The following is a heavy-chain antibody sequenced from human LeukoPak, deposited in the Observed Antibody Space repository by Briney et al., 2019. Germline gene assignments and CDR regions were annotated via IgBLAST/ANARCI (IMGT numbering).Heavy chain of an antibody. Sequence: ASVTVSCKASGYTFTSYGISWVRQAPGQGLEWMGWISAYNGKTNDAQKLQGRVTMTTDTSTSTAYMELRSLRSDDTAVYYCARDSAPPYIVVVVAATPEDPMDVWGQGTTVTVSS. CDR2: ISAYNGKT. V-gene: IGHV1-18*01. CDR1: GYTFTSYG. D-gene: IGHD2-15*01. J-gene: IGHJ6*02. CDR3: ARDSAPPYIVVVVAATPEDPMDV.